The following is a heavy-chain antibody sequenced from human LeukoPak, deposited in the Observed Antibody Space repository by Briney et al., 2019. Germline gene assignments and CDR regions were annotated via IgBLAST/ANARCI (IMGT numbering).Heavy chain of an antibody. CDR2: IYYSGST. D-gene: IGHD6-13*01. Sequence: PSETLSLTCTVSGGSISSSSYYWGWIRQPPGKGLEWFGSIYYSGSTYYNPSLKSRVTISVDTSKNQFSLKLSSVTAADTAVYYCAAGIAAAGTSDYWGQGTLVTVSS. CDR3: AAGIAAAGTSDY. J-gene: IGHJ4*02. V-gene: IGHV4-39*01. CDR1: GGSISSSSYY.